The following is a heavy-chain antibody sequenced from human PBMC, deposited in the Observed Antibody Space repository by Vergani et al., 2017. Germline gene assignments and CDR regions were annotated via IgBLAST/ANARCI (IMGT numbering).Heavy chain of an antibody. CDR2: ISSSGSTI. CDR1: GFTFSDYY. CDR3: ARTYGDYYYYYYGMDV. Sequence: QVQLVESGGGVVQPGGSLRLSCAASGFTFSDYYMSWIRQAPGKGLEWVSYISSSGSTIYYADSVKGRFTISRDNAKNSLYLQMNSLRAEDTAVYYCARTYGDYYYYYYGMDVWGQGTTVTVSS. V-gene: IGHV3-11*04. D-gene: IGHD4-17*01. J-gene: IGHJ6*02.